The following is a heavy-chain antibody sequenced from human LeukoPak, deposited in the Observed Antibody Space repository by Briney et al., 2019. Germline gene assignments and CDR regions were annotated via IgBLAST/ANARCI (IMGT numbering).Heavy chain of an antibody. V-gene: IGHV3-23*01. CDR3: AKGYCSSTSCYSYYYGMDV. CDR1: GFTFSSYA. CDR2: ISGSGGST. Sequence: GGSLRLSCAASGFTFSSYAMSWVRQAPGKGLEWVSAISGSGGSTYYADSVKGRFTISRDNSKNTLYLQMNSLRAEDTAVYYCAKGYCSSTSCYSYYYGMDVWGQGTTVTVSS. J-gene: IGHJ6*02. D-gene: IGHD2-2*01.